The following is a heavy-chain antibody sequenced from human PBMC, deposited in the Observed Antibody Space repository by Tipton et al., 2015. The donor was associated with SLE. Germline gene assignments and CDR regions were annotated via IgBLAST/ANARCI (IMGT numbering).Heavy chain of an antibody. J-gene: IGHJ6*03. CDR1: GDSISSGGYY. Sequence: TLSLTCSVSGDSISSGGYYWSWIRQHPGKGLEWIGYINYSGRTYYNPSLKSRVTILVDTSKNQFSLKLSSVTAADTAVYYCARGSTGIVVVPAAHYYYYYMDVWGKGTTVTVSS. CDR3: ARGSTGIVVVPAAHYYYYYMDV. V-gene: IGHV4-31*03. CDR2: INYSGRT. D-gene: IGHD2-2*01.